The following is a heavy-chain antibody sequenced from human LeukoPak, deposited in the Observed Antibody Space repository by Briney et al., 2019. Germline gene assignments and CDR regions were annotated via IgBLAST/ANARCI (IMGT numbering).Heavy chain of an antibody. V-gene: IGHV3-48*04. J-gene: IGHJ3*02. CDR3: ARTSSSWYGGAFDI. CDR2: ISANSDTI. Sequence: GGSLRLSCAASGFTFSDYSMNWVRQAPGEGPEWVSYISANSDTIYYADSVKGRFTISRDNAKNSLYLQMNSLRAEDTAVYYCARTSSSWYGGAFDIWGQGTMVTVSS. D-gene: IGHD6-13*01. CDR1: GFTFSDYS.